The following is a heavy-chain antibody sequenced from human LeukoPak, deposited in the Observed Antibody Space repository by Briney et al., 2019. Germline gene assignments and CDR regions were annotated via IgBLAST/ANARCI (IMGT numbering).Heavy chain of an antibody. J-gene: IGHJ4*02. CDR2: MNPNSGNT. CDR1: VYTFITCD. D-gene: IGHD1-1*01. Sequence: GASVTVSFMSSVYTFITCDINWVRQAAGQGREWIGWMNPNSGNTGIAHKFQGRVTMTRETSINTAYMELSSLRSEDTAVYYCARVLGSISHWGQGTLVTVSS. V-gene: IGHV1-8*01. CDR3: ARVLGSISH.